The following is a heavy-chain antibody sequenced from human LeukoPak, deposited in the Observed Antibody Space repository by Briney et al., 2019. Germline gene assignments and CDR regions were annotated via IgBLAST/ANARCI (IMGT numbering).Heavy chain of an antibody. CDR1: GDSISSGGYY. J-gene: IGHJ6*03. Sequence: PSETLSLTCNVSGDSISSGGYYWSWIRQHPGKGLEWIGYSYHSGTTYYNPTLRSRVAISVNTSKNQFSLRLTSVTAADTAVYYCASGYYDFWSGHPGDYYYYYMDVWGKGTTVTVSS. V-gene: IGHV4-31*03. CDR2: SYHSGTT. D-gene: IGHD3-3*01. CDR3: ASGYYDFWSGHPGDYYYYYMDV.